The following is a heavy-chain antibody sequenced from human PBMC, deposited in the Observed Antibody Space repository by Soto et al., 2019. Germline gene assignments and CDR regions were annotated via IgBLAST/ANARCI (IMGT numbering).Heavy chain of an antibody. Sequence: SETLSLTCTVSGGSISSSSYYWGWIRQPPGKGLEWIGSIYYSGSTYYNPSLKSRVTIPVDTSKNQFSLKLSSVTAADTAVYYCARTTMVRGVMGWFDPWGQGTLVTVSS. D-gene: IGHD3-10*01. V-gene: IGHV4-39*01. CDR2: IYYSGST. CDR1: GGSISSSSYY. J-gene: IGHJ5*02. CDR3: ARTTMVRGVMGWFDP.